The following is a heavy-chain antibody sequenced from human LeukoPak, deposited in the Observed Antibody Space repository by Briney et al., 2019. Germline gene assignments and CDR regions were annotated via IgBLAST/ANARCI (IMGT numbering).Heavy chain of an antibody. Sequence: GGSLRLSCAASGFTYSDYGMHWVRQAPGRGLEWVAFILNDGTWEYYPDSVKGRLTISRDNSRNTLYLQMNSGRVEDTAIYYCVKGGSISHNWFDSWGEGTLVTVSS. CDR3: VKGGSISHNWFDS. J-gene: IGHJ5*01. CDR1: GFTYSDYG. V-gene: IGHV3-30*02. D-gene: IGHD3-16*01. CDR2: ILNDGTWE.